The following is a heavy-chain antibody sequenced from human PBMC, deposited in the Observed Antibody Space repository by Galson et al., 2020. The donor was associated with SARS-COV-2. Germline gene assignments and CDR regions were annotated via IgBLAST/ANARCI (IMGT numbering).Heavy chain of an antibody. V-gene: IGHV4-31*03. CDR2: IYYSGST. D-gene: IGHD6-13*01. CDR1: GGSISSGGYY. Sequence: SETLSLTCTVSGGSISSGGYYWSWIRQHPGKGLEWIGYIYYSGSTYYNPSLKSRVTISVDTSKNQFSLKLSSVTAADTAVYYCARDPRYSSSWYWDGMDVWGQGTTVTVSS. J-gene: IGHJ6*02. CDR3: ARDPRYSSSWYWDGMDV.